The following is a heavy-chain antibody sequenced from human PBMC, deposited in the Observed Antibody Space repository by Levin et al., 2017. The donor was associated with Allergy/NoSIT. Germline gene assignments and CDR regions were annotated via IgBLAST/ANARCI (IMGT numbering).Heavy chain of an antibody. Sequence: SETLSLTCTVSGGSISSYYWSWIRQPPGKGLEWIGYIYYSGSTNYNPSLKSRVTISVDTSKNQFSLKLSSVTAADTAVYYCARDNAVTKPYYYDYGMDVWGQGTTVTVSS. V-gene: IGHV4-59*01. D-gene: IGHD4-11*01. CDR1: GGSISSYY. J-gene: IGHJ6*02. CDR3: ARDNAVTKPYYYDYGMDV. CDR2: IYYSGST.